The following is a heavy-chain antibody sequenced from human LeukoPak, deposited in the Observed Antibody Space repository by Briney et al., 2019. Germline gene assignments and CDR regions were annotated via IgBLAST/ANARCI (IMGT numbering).Heavy chain of an antibody. CDR1: GGSISSYY. J-gene: IGHJ4*02. Sequence: SETLSLTCTVSGGSISSYYWSWIRQPAGKGLEWIGRIYTSGSTNYNPSLKSRATMSVDTSKNQFSLKLSSVTAADTAVYYCAREEYYYDSSGYYSLFDYWGQGTLVTVSS. D-gene: IGHD3-22*01. V-gene: IGHV4-4*07. CDR2: IYTSGST. CDR3: AREEYYYDSSGYYSLFDY.